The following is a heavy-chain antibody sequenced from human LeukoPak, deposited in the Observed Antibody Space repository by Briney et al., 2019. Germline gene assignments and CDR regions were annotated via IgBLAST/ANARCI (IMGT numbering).Heavy chain of an antibody. Sequence: GESLRLSCAASGFTFSSYSVNWVRQAPGKGLEWVSIISRDSRTIIYADSVKGRFTISRDNARNSPYLQMNSLRAEDTAVYFCAASPPGGPFDYWGQGALVSVSS. CDR1: GFTFSSYS. CDR2: ISRDSRTI. J-gene: IGHJ4*02. D-gene: IGHD3-16*01. CDR3: AASPPGGPFDY. V-gene: IGHV3-21*01.